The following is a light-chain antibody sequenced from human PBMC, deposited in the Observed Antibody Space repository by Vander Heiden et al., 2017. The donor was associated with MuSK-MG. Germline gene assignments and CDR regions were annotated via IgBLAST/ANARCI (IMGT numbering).Light chain of an antibody. V-gene: IGKV3-15*01. CDR3: QQNYSWPWT. J-gene: IGKJ2*02. CDR2: AAS. Sequence: PASLSASAGDRVTLTCRDSQSISRDLNWYQQKPGQAPRLLIYAASTRDTGVPSRVSGSGSGTEFTLTISSLQSEDFAIYYCQQNYSWPWTFGPGTKLEIK. CDR1: QSISRD.